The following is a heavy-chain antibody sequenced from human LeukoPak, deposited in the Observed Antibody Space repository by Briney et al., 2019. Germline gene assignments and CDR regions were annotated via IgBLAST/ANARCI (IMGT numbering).Heavy chain of an antibody. CDR1: GYTFTSYG. Sequence: ASVKVSCKASGYTFTSYGISWVRQAPGQGLEWMGWISAYNGNTNYAQKLQGRVTMTTDTSTSTAYMELRSLRSDDTAVYYCARDMEYYDILTGLHYWGQGTLVTVSS. D-gene: IGHD3-9*01. V-gene: IGHV1-18*01. CDR3: ARDMEYYDILTGLHY. J-gene: IGHJ4*02. CDR2: ISAYNGNT.